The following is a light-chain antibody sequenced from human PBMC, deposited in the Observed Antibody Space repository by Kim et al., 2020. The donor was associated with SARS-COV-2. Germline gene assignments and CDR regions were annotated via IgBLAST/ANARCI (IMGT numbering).Light chain of an antibody. Sequence: GPSITISCTGTSSDVGCYNYVSWYQQHPGKAPKLMIYDVSNRPSGVSNRFSGSKSGNTASLTISGLQAEDEADYYCSSYTSSSTWVFGGGTQLTVL. CDR2: DVS. V-gene: IGLV2-14*03. CDR1: SSDVGCYNY. J-gene: IGLJ3*02. CDR3: SSYTSSSTWV.